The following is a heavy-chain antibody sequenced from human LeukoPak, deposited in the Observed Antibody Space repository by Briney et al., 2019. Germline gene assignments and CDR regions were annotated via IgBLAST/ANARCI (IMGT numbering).Heavy chain of an antibody. CDR1: GYTFTGYC. D-gene: IGHD5-18*01. J-gene: IGHJ3*02. CDR3: ARVPRGYSYGIDAFDI. CDR2: INPNSGGT. Sequence: ASVKVSCKASGYTFTGYCMHWVRQAPGQGLEWMGRINPNSGGTNYAQKFQGRVTMTRDTSISTAYMELSRLRSDDTAVYYCARVPRGYSYGIDAFDIWGQGTMVTVSS. V-gene: IGHV1-2*06.